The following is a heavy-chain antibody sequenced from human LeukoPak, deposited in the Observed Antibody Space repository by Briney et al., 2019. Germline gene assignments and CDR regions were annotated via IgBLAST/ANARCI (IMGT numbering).Heavy chain of an antibody. CDR2: MNPNSGNT. Sequence: GASVKVSCKASGYTFTSYDINWVRQATGQGLEWMGWMNPNSGNTGYAQNFQGRVTMTRNTSISTAYMELSSLRSEDTAVYYCARGGRAARPYWFDPWGQGTLVTVSS. CDR3: ARGGRAARPYWFDP. CDR1: GYTFTSYD. D-gene: IGHD6-6*01. V-gene: IGHV1-8*01. J-gene: IGHJ5*02.